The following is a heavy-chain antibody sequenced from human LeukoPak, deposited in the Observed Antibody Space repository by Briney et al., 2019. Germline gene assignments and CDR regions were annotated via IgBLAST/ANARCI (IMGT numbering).Heavy chain of an antibody. J-gene: IGHJ4*02. CDR1: GGSISSSNYY. D-gene: IGHD2-21*01. CDR3: ARHVADCGGDCSSLYYFDY. CDR2: ISYDEST. Sequence: SETLSLTCTVSGGSISSSNYYWGWFRQPPGKGLEWIGSISYDESTKYNPSLRSPITISVDTSKSQFSLKLSSVTAADTAVYYCARHVADCGGDCSSLYYFDYWGQGTLVTVSS. V-gene: IGHV4-39*01.